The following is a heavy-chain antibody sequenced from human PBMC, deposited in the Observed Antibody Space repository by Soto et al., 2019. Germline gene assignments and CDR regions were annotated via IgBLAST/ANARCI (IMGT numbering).Heavy chain of an antibody. Sequence: QVQLVQSGAEVKKPGSSVKVSCKASGGTFSSYAISWVRQAPGQGLEWMGGIIPIFGTANYAQKFQGRVTVTADESRSTAYMELSSLRSDDTAVYYCARVRMATIQYYYYYVMDVCGQGTTVTVSS. D-gene: IGHD5-12*01. V-gene: IGHV1-69*01. J-gene: IGHJ6*02. CDR1: GGTFSSYA. CDR3: ARVRMATIQYYYYYVMDV. CDR2: IIPIFGTA.